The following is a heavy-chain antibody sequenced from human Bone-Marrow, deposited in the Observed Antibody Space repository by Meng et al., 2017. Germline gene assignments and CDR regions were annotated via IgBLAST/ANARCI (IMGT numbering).Heavy chain of an antibody. CDR2: ISYDGSNK. V-gene: IGHV3-30*04. Sequence: LKISCAASGFTFSSYAMHWVRQAPGKGLEWVAVISYDGSNKYYADSVKGRFTISRDNSKNTLYLQMNSLRAEDTAVYYCARVWDAGHYYYGMDVWGQGTTVTVSS. D-gene: IGHD3-16*01. CDR3: ARVWDAGHYYYGMDV. CDR1: GFTFSSYA. J-gene: IGHJ6*02.